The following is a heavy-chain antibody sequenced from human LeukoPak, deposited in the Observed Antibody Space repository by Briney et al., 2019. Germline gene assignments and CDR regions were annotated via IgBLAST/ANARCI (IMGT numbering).Heavy chain of an antibody. CDR3: ARVRGYGGWFDP. V-gene: IGHV4-34*01. CDR2: INHSGST. J-gene: IGHJ5*02. Sequence: PSETLSLTCAVYGGSFSGYYWSWIRQPPGKGLEWIGEINHSGSTNYNPSLKSRVTISVDTSKNQFSLKLSSVTAADTAVYYCARVRGYGGWFDPWGQGTLVTVSS. CDR1: GGSFSGYY. D-gene: IGHD2-15*01.